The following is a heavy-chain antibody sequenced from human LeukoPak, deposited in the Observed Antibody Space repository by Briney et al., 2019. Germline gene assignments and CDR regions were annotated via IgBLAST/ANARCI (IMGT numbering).Heavy chain of an antibody. V-gene: IGHV4-34*01. J-gene: IGHJ3*02. D-gene: IGHD5/OR15-5a*01. CDR3: ARLSASTAFDI. CDR2: INHSGST. CDR1: GGSFSGYY. Sequence: SETLSLTCAVYGGSFSGYYWSWIRQPPGKGLEWIGEINHSGSTNYNPSLKSRVTISVDTSKNQFSLKLSSVTAADTAVYYCARLSASTAFDIWGQGTMVTVSS.